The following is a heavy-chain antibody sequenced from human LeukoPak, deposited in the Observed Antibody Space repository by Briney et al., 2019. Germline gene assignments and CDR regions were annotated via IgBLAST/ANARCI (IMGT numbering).Heavy chain of an antibody. CDR1: GGSFSGYY. CDR3: ARGGVMVAGTPYHYYGMDV. J-gene: IGHJ6*02. V-gene: IGHV4-34*01. CDR2: INHSGST. D-gene: IGHD2-8*01. Sequence: SETLSLTCAVYGGSFSGYYWSWIRQPPGKGLEWIGEINHSGSTNYNPSLKGRVTVSVDTSKNQFSLKLSSVTAADTAVYYCARGGVMVAGTPYHYYGMDVWGQGTTVTVSS.